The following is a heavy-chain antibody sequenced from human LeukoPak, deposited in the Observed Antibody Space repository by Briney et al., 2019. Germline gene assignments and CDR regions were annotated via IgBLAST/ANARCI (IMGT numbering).Heavy chain of an antibody. CDR3: ARMEAVVTPIDY. D-gene: IGHD4-23*01. Sequence: SETLSLTCTVSGGSISSYYWSWIRQPPGKGLEWIGYIYYSGSTNYNPSLKRRVTISVDTSKNQFSLKLSSVTAADTAVYYCARMEAVVTPIDYWGQGTLVTVSS. J-gene: IGHJ4*02. CDR2: IYYSGST. V-gene: IGHV4-59*01. CDR1: GGSISSYY.